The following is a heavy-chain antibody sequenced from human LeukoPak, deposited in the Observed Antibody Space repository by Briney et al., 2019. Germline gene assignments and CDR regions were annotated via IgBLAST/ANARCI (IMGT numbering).Heavy chain of an antibody. Sequence: GGSLRLSCAASGFTFSSFGMHWVRQAPGKGLEWVAVIWYDGSNEYYADSVKGRFTISRDYSKNTVYLQMNSLRAEDTAVYYCAREASVLASIPYDYWGQGTLVTVSS. J-gene: IGHJ4*02. CDR3: AREASVLASIPYDY. CDR2: IWYDGSNE. V-gene: IGHV3-33*01. D-gene: IGHD5-24*01. CDR1: GFTFSSFG.